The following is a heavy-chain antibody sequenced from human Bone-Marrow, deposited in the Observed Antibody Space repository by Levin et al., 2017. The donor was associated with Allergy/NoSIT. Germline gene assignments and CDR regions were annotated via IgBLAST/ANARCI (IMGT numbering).Heavy chain of an antibody. CDR1: GFTFSDYY. CDR3: ARDDRVIRGRLYDYYGLDV. V-gene: IGHV3-11*05. CDR2: VSSSSEYT. Sequence: GGSLRLSCAASGFTFSDYYMSWIRQAPGKGLEWLSYVSSSSEYTDYADSVKGRFTISRDNVKESLYLQMDSLGADDTAVYYCARDDRVIRGRLYDYYGLDVWGQGTTVTVSS. J-gene: IGHJ6*02. D-gene: IGHD3-10*01.